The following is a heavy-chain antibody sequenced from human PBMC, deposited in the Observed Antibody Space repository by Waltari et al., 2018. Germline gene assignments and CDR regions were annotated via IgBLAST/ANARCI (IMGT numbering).Heavy chain of an antibody. CDR1: GGSISSSSYY. V-gene: IGHV4-39*01. D-gene: IGHD2-15*01. CDR2: IYYSGST. Sequence: QLQLQESGPGLVKPSETLSLTCTVSGGSISSSSYYWGWIRQPPGKGLEWIGSIYYSGSTYYNPSLKSRVTISVDTSKNQFSLKLSSVTAADTAVYYCAGYCSGGSCYSRLYDYWGQGTLVTVSS. CDR3: AGYCSGGSCYSRLYDY. J-gene: IGHJ4*02.